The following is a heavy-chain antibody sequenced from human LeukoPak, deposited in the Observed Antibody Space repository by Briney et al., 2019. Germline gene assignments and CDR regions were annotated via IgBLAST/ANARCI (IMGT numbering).Heavy chain of an antibody. V-gene: IGHV3-23*01. CDR2: VSGSGGST. CDR3: AKGLVRSGPYGMDV. Sequence: QPGGSLRLSCVASGLTFSSYAMSWVRQAPGKGLELVSAVSGSGGSTYYADPVQGRSTISRDNSKNTLYLQMNSLRAEDTAVFYCAKGLVRSGPYGMDVWGQGTTVTVSS. D-gene: IGHD2-2*01. CDR1: GLTFSSYA. J-gene: IGHJ6*02.